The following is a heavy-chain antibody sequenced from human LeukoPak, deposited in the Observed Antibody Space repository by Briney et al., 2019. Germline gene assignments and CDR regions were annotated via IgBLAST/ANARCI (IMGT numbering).Heavy chain of an antibody. CDR3: ARHADGVTIFDY. Sequence: SETLSLTCAVYGGSFSGYYWSWIRQPPGKGLEWIGEINHSGSTNYNPSLKSRVTISVDTSKNQFSLKLSSVTAADTAVYYCARHADGVTIFDYWGQGTLATVSS. V-gene: IGHV4-34*01. J-gene: IGHJ4*02. CDR2: INHSGST. CDR1: GGSFSGYY. D-gene: IGHD4-17*01.